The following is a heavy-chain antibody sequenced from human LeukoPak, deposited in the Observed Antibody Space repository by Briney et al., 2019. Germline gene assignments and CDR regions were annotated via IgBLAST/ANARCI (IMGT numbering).Heavy chain of an antibody. CDR2: ISSNGGST. Sequence: PGGSLRLSCAASGFTLSSYAMHWVRQAPGKGLEYVSAISSNGGSTYYANSVKGRFTISRDNSKNTLYLQMGSLRAEDMAVYYCAREYGRWGAFDIWGQGTMVTVSS. D-gene: IGHD3-16*01. V-gene: IGHV3-64*01. J-gene: IGHJ3*02. CDR3: AREYGRWGAFDI. CDR1: GFTLSSYA.